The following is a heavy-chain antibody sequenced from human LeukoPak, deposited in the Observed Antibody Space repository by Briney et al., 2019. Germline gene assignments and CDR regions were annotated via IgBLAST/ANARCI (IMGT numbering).Heavy chain of an antibody. Sequence: GGSLRLSCAASGFTFSSYSMNWVRQAPGKGLEWVSSISSSSSYIYYADSVKGRFTISRDNAKNSLYLQMNSLRAEDTAVYYCSRVLGVLVPAAMIHYYYYMDVWGKGTTVTVSS. CDR2: ISSSSSYI. D-gene: IGHD2-2*01. J-gene: IGHJ6*03. CDR3: SRVLGVLVPAAMIHYYYYMDV. CDR1: GFTFSSYS. V-gene: IGHV3-21*01.